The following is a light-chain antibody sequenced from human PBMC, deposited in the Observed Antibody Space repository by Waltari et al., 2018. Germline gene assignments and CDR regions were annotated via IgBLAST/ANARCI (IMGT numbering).Light chain of an antibody. CDR1: QSVSSY. CDR2: DAS. V-gene: IGKV3-11*01. J-gene: IGKJ1*01. CDR3: QQRSNWQT. Sequence: EIVLTQSPAPLSLSPGERATLSCRASQSVSSYLAWYQQKPGQAPRLLIYDASNRATGIPARFSGSGSGTDFTLTISSLEPEDFAVYYGQQRSNWQTFGQGTKVEIK.